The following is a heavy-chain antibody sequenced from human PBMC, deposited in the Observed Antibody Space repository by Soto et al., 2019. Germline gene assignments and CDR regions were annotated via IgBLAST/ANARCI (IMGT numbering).Heavy chain of an antibody. CDR1: GFTFSNAW. CDR2: IKSKTDGGTT. V-gene: IGHV3-15*01. J-gene: IGHJ6*02. CDR3: TTVDCSSTSCYNPYGMDV. Sequence: VGSLRLSCAASGFTFSNAWMSWVRQAPGKGLEWVGRIKSKTDGGTTDYAAPVKGRFTISRDDSKNTLYLQMDSLKTEDTAVYYCTTVDCSSTSCYNPYGMDVWGQGTTVTVTS. D-gene: IGHD2-2*02.